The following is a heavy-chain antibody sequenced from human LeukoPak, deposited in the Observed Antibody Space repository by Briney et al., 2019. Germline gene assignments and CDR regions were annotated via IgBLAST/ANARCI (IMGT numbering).Heavy chain of an antibody. V-gene: IGHV4-39*01. CDR2: IYYSGST. Sequence: KPSETLSLTCTVSGGSISSSSYYWGWIRQPPGKGLEWIGSIYYSGSTYYHPSLKSRVTISVDTSKNQFSLKLSSVTAADTAVYYCARHRDTIGTSYERETDSRGYYYWFDPWGQGTLVTVSS. D-gene: IGHD3-22*01. CDR1: GGSISSSSYY. CDR3: ARHRDTIGTSYERETDSRGYYYWFDP. J-gene: IGHJ5*02.